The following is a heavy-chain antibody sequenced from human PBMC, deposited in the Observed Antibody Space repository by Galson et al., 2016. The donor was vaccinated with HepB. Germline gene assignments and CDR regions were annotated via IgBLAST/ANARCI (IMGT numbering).Heavy chain of an antibody. CDR1: GASISGHY. CDR3: ARDDSGGWYGFHYGMDV. D-gene: IGHD6-19*01. Sequence: ETLSLTCTVSGASISGHYLSWIRQPPGKGLEWIGYIYYSGRTNHNPSLKSRVTISVDTSKNQFSLKLSSVTAADTAVYYCARDDSGGWYGFHYGMDVWGQGTTVTVSS. J-gene: IGHJ6*02. CDR2: IYYSGRT. V-gene: IGHV4-59*11.